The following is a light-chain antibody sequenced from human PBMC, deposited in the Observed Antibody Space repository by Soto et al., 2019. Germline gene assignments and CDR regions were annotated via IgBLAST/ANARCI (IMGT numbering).Light chain of an antibody. CDR3: SSYRRGSTYV. CDR2: DVT. Sequence: QSVLTQPASVSGSPGQSTTVSCTGTSSDVGGYNYVSWYQQHPGKAPRLMIYDVTNRPSGVSDGFSGSKSGNTASLTISGLQAEDEADYYCSSYRRGSTYVFGTGTKVTVL. J-gene: IGLJ1*01. V-gene: IGLV2-14*03. CDR1: SSDVGGYNY.